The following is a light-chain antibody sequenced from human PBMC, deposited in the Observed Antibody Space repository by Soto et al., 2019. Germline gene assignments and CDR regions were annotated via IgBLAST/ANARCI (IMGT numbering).Light chain of an antibody. CDR3: HQYGTTPYT. J-gene: IGKJ2*01. V-gene: IGKV3-20*01. CDR2: GAS. Sequence: EIVLTQSPGTLSLSPGERATLSCRASQSVNSNFLAWYLQKPGQAPRLLIFGASHRATGIPDRFSGSGSGTDFTLTISRLEPEDFAVFYCHQYGTTPYTFGQGTKLEI. CDR1: QSVNSNF.